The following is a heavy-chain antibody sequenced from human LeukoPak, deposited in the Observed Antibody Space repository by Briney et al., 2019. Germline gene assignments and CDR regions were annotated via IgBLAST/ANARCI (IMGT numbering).Heavy chain of an antibody. Sequence: SETLSLTCAVCGGSFSGYYWSWSRQPPGKGLEWIGEINHSGSTNYNPSLKSRVTISVDTSKNQFSLKLSSVTAADTAVYYCARGTGLDYWGQGTLLTVSS. J-gene: IGHJ4*02. CDR2: INHSGST. CDR3: ARGTGLDY. V-gene: IGHV4-34*01. CDR1: GGSFSGYY. D-gene: IGHD2-8*02.